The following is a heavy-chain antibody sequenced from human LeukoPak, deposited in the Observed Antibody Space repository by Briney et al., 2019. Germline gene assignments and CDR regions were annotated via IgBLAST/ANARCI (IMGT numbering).Heavy chain of an antibody. V-gene: IGHV3-30*04. J-gene: IGHJ4*02. CDR3: ARDSGYDYAGDY. D-gene: IGHD5-12*01. Sequence: GSLRLSCAASGFTFSSYAMHWVRQAPGKGLEWVAVISYDGSNKYYADSVKGRFTISRDNSKNTLYLQMNSLRAEDTAVYYCARDSGYDYAGDYWGQGTLVAVSS. CDR1: GFTFSSYA. CDR2: ISYDGSNK.